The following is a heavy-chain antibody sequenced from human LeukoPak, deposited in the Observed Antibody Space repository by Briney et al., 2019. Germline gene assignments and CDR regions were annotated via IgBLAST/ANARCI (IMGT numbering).Heavy chain of an antibody. D-gene: IGHD5-18*01. J-gene: IGHJ4*02. CDR1: GFTFSGYG. CDR2: IRYDGGNK. CDR3: AKDTTMAHDY. Sequence: GGSLRLSCAASGFTFSGYGMHWVRQAPGKGLEWVSFIRYDGGNKCYADSVKGRFTISRDNSKNTLYLQMNSLRTEDTAVYFCAKDTTMAHDYWGQGTLVTVSS. V-gene: IGHV3-30*02.